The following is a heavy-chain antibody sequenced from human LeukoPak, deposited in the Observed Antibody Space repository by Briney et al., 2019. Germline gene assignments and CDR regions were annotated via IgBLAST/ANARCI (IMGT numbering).Heavy chain of an antibody. CDR3: AELGITMIGGV. CDR1: GFTFNTYG. J-gene: IGHJ6*04. CDR2: IRYNGNDN. Sequence: GSLKLSCAASGFTFNTYGLHWVRQAPGKGLEWVAFIRYNGNDNYYTDSVKGRFTISRDNSKNTLYPQMNSLRAEDTAVYYCAELGITMIGGVWGKGTTVTISS. V-gene: IGHV3-30*02. D-gene: IGHD3-10*02.